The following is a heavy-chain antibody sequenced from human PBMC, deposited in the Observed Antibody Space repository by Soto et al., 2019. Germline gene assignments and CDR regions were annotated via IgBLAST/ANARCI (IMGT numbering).Heavy chain of an antibody. CDR3: ARHFSVDYFDY. Sequence: SETLSLTCAVYGGSFSGYYWSWIRQPPGKGLEWIGEINHSGSTNYNPSLKSRVTISVDRSKNQFSLKLSSVTAADTAVYYCARHFSVDYFDYWGQGALVTVSS. CDR2: INHSGST. CDR1: GGSFSGYY. J-gene: IGHJ4*02. V-gene: IGHV4-34*01.